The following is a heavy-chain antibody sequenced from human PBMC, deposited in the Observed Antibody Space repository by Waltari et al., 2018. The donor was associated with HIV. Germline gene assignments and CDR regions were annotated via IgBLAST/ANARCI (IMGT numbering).Heavy chain of an antibody. V-gene: IGHV1-69*08. CDR1: GGAFVSHT. Sequence: VKKPGSSVKVSCKASGGAFVSHTFNWVRQAPGQGLEWMGRAIPMFGTANYARKFQGRVTITADKSTTTAYMELNGLRIDDTAVYYCASARETMGVDFDSWGQGTLVTVS. J-gene: IGHJ5*01. CDR2: AIPMFGTA. D-gene: IGHD3-10*01. CDR3: ASARETMGVDFDS.